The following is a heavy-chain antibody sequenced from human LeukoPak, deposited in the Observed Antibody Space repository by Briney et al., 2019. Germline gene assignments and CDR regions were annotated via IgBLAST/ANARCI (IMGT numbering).Heavy chain of an antibody. V-gene: IGHV3-66*02. CDR2: IYSGGST. D-gene: IGHD2-2*01. CDR1: GSTVSSNY. CDR3: ARDRDPASLRDAFDI. J-gene: IGHJ3*02. Sequence: PGGSLRLSCAASGSTVSSNYMSWVRQAPGKGLVWVSGIYSGGSTNYADSVKGRFTISRDNSKNTLYLQMNSLRVEDTAVYYCARDRDPASLRDAFDIWGQGTMVTVSS.